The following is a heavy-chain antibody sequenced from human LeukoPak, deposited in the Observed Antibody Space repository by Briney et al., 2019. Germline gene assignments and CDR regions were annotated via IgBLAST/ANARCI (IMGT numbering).Heavy chain of an antibody. Sequence: SSETLSLTCAVYGGSFSGYYWSWIRQPPGKGLEWIGEINHSGSTNYNPSLKSRVTISVDTSKNQFSLKLSSVTAADKAVYYCARGRIQDYWGQGTLVTVSS. D-gene: IGHD5-18*01. CDR3: ARGRIQDY. J-gene: IGHJ4*02. CDR2: INHSGST. CDR1: GGSFSGYY. V-gene: IGHV4-34*01.